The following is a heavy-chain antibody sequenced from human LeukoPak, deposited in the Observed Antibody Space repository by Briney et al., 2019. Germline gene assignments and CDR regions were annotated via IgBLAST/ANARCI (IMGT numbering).Heavy chain of an antibody. V-gene: IGHV3-23*01. CDR3: AKEVDIVVVVAANNY. Sequence: GGSLRLPCAASGFTFSSYAMSWVRQAPGKGLEWVSAISGSGGSTYYADSVKGRFTISRDNSKNTLYLQMNSLRAEDTAVYYCAKEVDIVVVVAANNYWGQGTLVTVSS. D-gene: IGHD2-15*01. J-gene: IGHJ4*02. CDR1: GFTFSSYA. CDR2: ISGSGGST.